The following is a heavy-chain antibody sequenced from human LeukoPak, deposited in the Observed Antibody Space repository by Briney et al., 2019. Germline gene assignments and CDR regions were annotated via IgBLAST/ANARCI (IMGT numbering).Heavy chain of an antibody. CDR1: GFIFDDYA. CDR2: ISWNSGST. J-gene: IGHJ6*02. D-gene: IGHD4-17*01. Sequence: GGSLRLSCVASGFIFDDYAMHWVRQAPGKGLEWVSGISWNSGSTGYADSVKGRFTISRDNAKNSLYLQMNSLRAEDTAVYYCARDTTTDYYYGMDVWGQGTTVTVSS. CDR3: ARDTTTDYYYGMDV. V-gene: IGHV3-9*01.